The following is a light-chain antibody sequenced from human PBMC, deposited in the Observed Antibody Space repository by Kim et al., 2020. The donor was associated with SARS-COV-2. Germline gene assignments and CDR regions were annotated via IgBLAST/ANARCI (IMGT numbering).Light chain of an antibody. J-gene: IGLJ2*01. CDR2: YDT. CDR3: QVLDSNTVV. V-gene: IGLV3-9*01. CDR1: NIGRKS. Sequence: SYELTQPLSMSVALGQTARINCGGHNIGRKSVHWYQQKPGQAPVLVIYYDTNRSSGIPERFSGSNSGNTATLTISRAQAGDEADYFCQVLDSNTVVFGGG.